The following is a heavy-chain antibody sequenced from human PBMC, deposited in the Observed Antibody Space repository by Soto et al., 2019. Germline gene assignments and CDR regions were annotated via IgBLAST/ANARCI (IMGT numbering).Heavy chain of an antibody. CDR2: ISYDGSHK. CDR3: VRGTSDWYGIDY. J-gene: IGHJ4*02. V-gene: IGHV3-30*03. D-gene: IGHD3-9*01. CDR1: GVNFSSHG. Sequence: PGGSLRLSCAASGVNFSSHGLHWVRQAPGKGLEWVAVISYDGSHKLSTESVKGRFTISRDNAQSTLFLQMNNLRGEDTAHYYCVRGTSDWYGIDYWGQGTPVTVSS.